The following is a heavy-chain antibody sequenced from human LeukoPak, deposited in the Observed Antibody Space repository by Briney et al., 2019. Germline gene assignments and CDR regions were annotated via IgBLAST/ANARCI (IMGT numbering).Heavy chain of an antibody. CDR3: VRDRELNY. Sequence: SETLSLTCTVSGGSISIYYWSWIRQPPGKGLEWIGYVYNSGSADYNPSLKSRVTISADTSKNQFSLKLSSVIAADTAVYYCVRDRELNYWGQGILVTVSS. CDR2: VYNSGSA. D-gene: IGHD5-24*01. CDR1: GGSISIYY. J-gene: IGHJ4*02. V-gene: IGHV4-59*01.